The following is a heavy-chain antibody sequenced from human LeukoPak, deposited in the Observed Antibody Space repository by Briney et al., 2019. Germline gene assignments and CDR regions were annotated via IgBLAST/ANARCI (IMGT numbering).Heavy chain of an antibody. V-gene: IGHV4-59*01. D-gene: IGHD3-16*02. J-gene: IGHJ5*02. CDR2: IYYSGST. Sequence: SETLSLTCTVSGGSLSSYYWSWIRQPPGKGLEWIGYIYYSGSTNYNPSFKSRVTISVDTSKNQFSLKLSSVTAADTAVYYCAREYDYVWGSYRSGFDPWGQGTLVTVSS. CDR3: AREYDYVWGSYRSGFDP. CDR1: GGSLSSYY.